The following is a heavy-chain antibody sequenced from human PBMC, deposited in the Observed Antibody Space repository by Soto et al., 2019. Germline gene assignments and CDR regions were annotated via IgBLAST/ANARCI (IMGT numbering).Heavy chain of an antibody. CDR2: IDPSDSYT. D-gene: IGHD3-10*01. J-gene: IGHJ5*02. V-gene: IGHV5-10-1*01. CDR1: GYSFTNYW. Sequence: GESLKISCKGSGYSFTNYWISWVRQMPGKGLEWMGRIDPSDSYTKYSPSFQGHVTISADKSISTAYLQWSSLNASDTAMYYCARRITMVRGVITWFDPWAQRTLVTVSS. CDR3: ARRITMVRGVITWFDP.